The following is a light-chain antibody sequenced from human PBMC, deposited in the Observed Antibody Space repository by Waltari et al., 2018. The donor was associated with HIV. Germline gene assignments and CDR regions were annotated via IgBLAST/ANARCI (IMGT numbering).Light chain of an antibody. V-gene: IGLV6-57*01. CDR3: QSYDSSSVV. Sequence: NFMLTQPHSVSESPGKTVTISCTRSSGSIASNYVQWYQQRPGSSPTTVIFDDNQRPSGVPDRFSGSIDSSSNSASLTISGLRADDEADYYCQSYDSSSVVFGGGTKLTVL. CDR2: DDN. J-gene: IGLJ2*01. CDR1: SGSIASNY.